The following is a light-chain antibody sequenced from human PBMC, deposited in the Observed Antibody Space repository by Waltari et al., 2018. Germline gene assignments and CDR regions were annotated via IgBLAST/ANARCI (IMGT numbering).Light chain of an antibody. Sequence: QSALTQPASVSGSPGQSIPVSCTGTRSDVGSYNFVSWYQQHPGKAPKLLIFEVSQLPSGISNRFSGSKSGNTASLTVSGLQAEDGADYYCSSYAGNRSVVFGGGTKLTVL. J-gene: IGLJ2*01. CDR3: SSYAGNRSVV. CDR2: EVS. CDR1: RSDVGSYNF. V-gene: IGLV2-23*02.